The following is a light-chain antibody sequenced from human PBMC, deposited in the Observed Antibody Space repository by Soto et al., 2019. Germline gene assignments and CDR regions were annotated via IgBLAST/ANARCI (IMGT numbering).Light chain of an antibody. CDR2: AAS. Sequence: DIPMTQSPSSLSASIGDRVTITCRTSQDSGNDLAWFQQKPGKVPKLLISAASTLQSGVPSRFSGSGSGTDFTLTISSLQPEDVSTYYCQKYKSAPFTFGPGTKVDI. V-gene: IGKV1-27*01. CDR3: QKYKSAPFT. CDR1: QDSGND. J-gene: IGKJ3*01.